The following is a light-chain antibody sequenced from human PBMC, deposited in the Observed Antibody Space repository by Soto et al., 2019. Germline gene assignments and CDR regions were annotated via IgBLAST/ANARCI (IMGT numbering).Light chain of an antibody. CDR3: QQYDNLPLT. V-gene: IGKV1-33*01. J-gene: IGKJ4*01. CDR2: DAS. Sequence: DIQMTQSPSSLSASVGDRVTITCQASHDISNYLNWYQQKPGKAPKLLIYDASNLETGVPSRFSGSVSGTYFTFTISSLQPEEIATYYCQQYDNLPLTFGGGTKVESK. CDR1: HDISNY.